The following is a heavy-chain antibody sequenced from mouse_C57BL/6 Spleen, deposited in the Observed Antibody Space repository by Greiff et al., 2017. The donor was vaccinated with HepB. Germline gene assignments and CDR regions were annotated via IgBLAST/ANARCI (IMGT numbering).Heavy chain of an antibody. J-gene: IGHJ3*01. V-gene: IGHV5-4*01. CDR1: GFTFSSYA. CDR3: ARGGSNTWFAY. CDR2: ISDGGSYT. Sequence: DVQLVESGGGLVKPGGSLKLSCAASGFTFSSYAMSWVRQTPEKRLEWVATISDGGSYTYYPDNVKGRFTISRDNAKNNLYLQMSHLKSEDTAMYYCARGGSNTWFAYWGQGTLVTVSA. D-gene: IGHD2-5*01.